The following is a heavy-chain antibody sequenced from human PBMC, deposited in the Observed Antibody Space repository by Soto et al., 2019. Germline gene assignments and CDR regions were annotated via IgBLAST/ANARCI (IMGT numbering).Heavy chain of an antibody. CDR1: GGSISSYY. D-gene: IGHD6-13*01. V-gene: IGHV4-4*07. J-gene: IGHJ4*02. CDR2: IYTSAST. CDR3: ARAISSSWFSAFDY. Sequence: PSETLSLTCTVSGGSISSYYWSWIRQPAGKGLEWIGRIYTSASTNYNPSLKSRVTMSVDTSKNQFSLKLSSVTAADTAVYYCARAISSSWFSAFDYWGQGTLVTVSS.